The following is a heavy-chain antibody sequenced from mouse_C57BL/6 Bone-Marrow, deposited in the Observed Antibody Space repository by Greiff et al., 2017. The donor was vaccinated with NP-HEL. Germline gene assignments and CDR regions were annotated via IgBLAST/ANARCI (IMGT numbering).Heavy chain of an antibody. V-gene: IGHV3-6*01. CDR2: ISYDGSN. J-gene: IGHJ4*01. CDR3: AREGDYGSSYCAMDY. CDR1: GYSITSGYY. D-gene: IGHD1-1*01. Sequence: DVQLQESGPGLVKPSQSLSLTCSVTGYSITSGYYWNWIRQFPGNKLEWMGYISYDGSNNYNPSLKNRISITRDTSKNQFFLKLNSVTTEDTDTYYCAREGDYGSSYCAMDYWGQGTSVTVSS.